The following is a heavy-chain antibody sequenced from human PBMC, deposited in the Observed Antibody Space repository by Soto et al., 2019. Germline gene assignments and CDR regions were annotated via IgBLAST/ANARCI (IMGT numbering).Heavy chain of an antibody. CDR1: GFTFRRHA. J-gene: IGHJ4*02. D-gene: IGHD3-10*01. Sequence: GGSRRLSCAASGFTFRRHAVHWVRQAPGKGLEWVAVVSSDGSAKYYLDSVKGRFTSSRDNSMHTAFLQLNSLSSEDTAVYYCARSRSGAVADSFDSWGQGTLVAVSS. CDR3: ARSRSGAVADSFDS. CDR2: VSSDGSAK. V-gene: IGHV3-30*04.